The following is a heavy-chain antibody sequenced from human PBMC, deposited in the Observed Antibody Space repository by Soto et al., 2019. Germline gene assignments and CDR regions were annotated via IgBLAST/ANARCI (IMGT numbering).Heavy chain of an antibody. CDR3: ARSDCSGGSCYSIFGLDY. CDR1: GGSVSSATDY. V-gene: IGHV4-61*01. CDR2: IYYNGNS. J-gene: IGHJ4*02. Sequence: SETLSLTCTVSGGSVSSATDYWTWIRQPPGKGLEWIGYIYYNGNSDYNPSLMSRVTISIDTSKNQFSLKLSSVTAADTAVYYCARSDCSGGSCYSIFGLDYWGQGTLVTVSS. D-gene: IGHD2-15*01.